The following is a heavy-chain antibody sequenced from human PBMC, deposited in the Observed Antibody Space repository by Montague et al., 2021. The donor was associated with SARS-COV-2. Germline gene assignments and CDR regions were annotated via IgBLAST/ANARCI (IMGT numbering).Heavy chain of an antibody. Sequence: SETLSLTCAVYGGSFSGYYWSWIRQPPGKGLEWIGEINHSGSTNYNLSLKSRVTISVDTSKNQFSLKLTSVTAADTAVYYCARSLYSVSWCPDWGQGTQVTVSS. CDR1: GGSFSGYY. CDR2: INHSGST. CDR3: ARSLYSVSWCPD. J-gene: IGHJ4*02. V-gene: IGHV4-34*01. D-gene: IGHD5/OR15-5a*01.